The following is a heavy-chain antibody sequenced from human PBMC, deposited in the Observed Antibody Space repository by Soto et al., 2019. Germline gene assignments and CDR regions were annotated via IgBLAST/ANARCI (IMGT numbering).Heavy chain of an antibody. J-gene: IGHJ6*02. CDR2: INAGNGNT. CDR3: ARGGAGITIFGVVTYEDYYGMDV. D-gene: IGHD3-3*01. CDR1: GYTLTSYA. V-gene: IGHV1-3*01. Sequence: ASVKVSCKASGYTLTSYAMHWVRQAPGQRLEWMGWINAGNGNTKYSQKFQGRVTITRDTSASTAYMELSSLRSEDTAVYYCARGGAGITIFGVVTYEDYYGMDVWGQGTTVTVSS.